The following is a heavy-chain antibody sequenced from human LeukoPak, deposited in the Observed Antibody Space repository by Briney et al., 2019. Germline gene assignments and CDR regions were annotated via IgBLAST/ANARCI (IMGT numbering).Heavy chain of an antibody. Sequence: SETLSLTCTVSGGSISSSSYYWGWIRQPPGKGLEWIGSIYYSGSTYYNPSLKSRVTISVDTSKNQFSLKLSSVTAADTAVYYCARDADWNYDYWGQGTLVTVSS. J-gene: IGHJ4*02. D-gene: IGHD1-7*01. CDR1: GGSISSSSYY. CDR2: IYYSGST. CDR3: ARDADWNYDY. V-gene: IGHV4-39*07.